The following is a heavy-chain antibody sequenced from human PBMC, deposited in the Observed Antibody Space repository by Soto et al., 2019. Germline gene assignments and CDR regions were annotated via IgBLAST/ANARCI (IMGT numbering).Heavy chain of an antibody. CDR1: GFSFSTYA. CDR3: AKASVVVLAAGDWFDP. J-gene: IGHJ5*02. Sequence: EVQLLESGGGLVQPGGSLRLSCAASGFSFSTYAMTWVRQAPGKGLEWVSGISGNSGSTYYADSVKGRFTVSRDNSKNTVYLQMNSLRGDDTAVYYCAKASVVVLAAGDWFDPWGQGTLVTVSS. D-gene: IGHD2-15*01. CDR2: ISGNSGST. V-gene: IGHV3-23*01.